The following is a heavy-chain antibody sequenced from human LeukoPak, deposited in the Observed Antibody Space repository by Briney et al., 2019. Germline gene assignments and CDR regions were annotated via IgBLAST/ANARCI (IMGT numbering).Heavy chain of an antibody. D-gene: IGHD2-2*01. J-gene: IGHJ4*02. CDR3: ARGPAVPLY. Sequence: PGGSLRFSCAASGFIFSSFAMNWVRQAPGKGLEWISYITSSGTISYADSVKGRFTISRDNAKNSLYLQMNSLRAEDTAVYYCARGPAVPLYWGRGTLVTVSS. CDR2: ITSSGTI. V-gene: IGHV3-48*03. CDR1: GFIFSSFA.